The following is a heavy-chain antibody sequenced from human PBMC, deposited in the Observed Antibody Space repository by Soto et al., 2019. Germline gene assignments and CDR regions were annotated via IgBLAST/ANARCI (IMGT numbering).Heavy chain of an antibody. CDR1: GFTFNSYG. CDR2: VSPSGENT. J-gene: IGHJ4*02. CDR3: AKTGFGDYDY. D-gene: IGHD4-17*01. V-gene: IGHV3-23*01. Sequence: EVQLLESGGGLVQPGGSLSLSCAASGFTFNSYGMSWVRQAPGKGLEWVAVVSPSGENTNYADSVKGRFTISRDNTNNTVNSQMNSLRAEGTAIYFCAKTGFGDYDYWGPGALVSVSS.